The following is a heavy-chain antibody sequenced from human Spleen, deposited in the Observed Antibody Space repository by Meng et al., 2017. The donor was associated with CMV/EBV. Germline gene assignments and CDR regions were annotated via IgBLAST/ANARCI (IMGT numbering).Heavy chain of an antibody. D-gene: IGHD2-2*01. V-gene: IGHV4-61*03. Sequence: SETLSLTCTVSGGPVNSGTYYWTWIRQPPGKGLEWIGYIYYDGSAKYNPSLESRVSISMDTSKNHFSLKVTSVTAADTAVYYCARDRGYCSSTSCSQRYYFDYWGQGTLVTVSS. J-gene: IGHJ4*02. CDR2: IYYDGSA. CDR3: ARDRGYCSSTSCSQRYYFDY. CDR1: GGPVNSGTYY.